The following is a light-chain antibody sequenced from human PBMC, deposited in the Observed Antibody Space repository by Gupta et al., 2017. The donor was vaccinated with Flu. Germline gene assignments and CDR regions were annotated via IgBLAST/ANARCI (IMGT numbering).Light chain of an antibody. Sequence: EIVLTQSPATLSLSPGERATLSCRASQSRSSYLAWYQQKPDQAPRLLIFDASNRATGNPARFSGSGSGTDFALTISSLGPEDSAVYYCQRRNKRPLSFTFGGGTKVEIK. J-gene: IGKJ4*01. V-gene: IGKV3-11*01. CDR1: QSRSSY. CDR3: QRRNKRPLSFT. CDR2: DAS.